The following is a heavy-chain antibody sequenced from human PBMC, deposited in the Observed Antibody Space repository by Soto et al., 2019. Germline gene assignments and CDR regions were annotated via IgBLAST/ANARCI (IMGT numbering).Heavy chain of an antibody. Sequence: QLVQSGVEMNNPGASVKVSCKASGYTFTSYGISWVRQAPGQGLEWMGWISGFNDDTNHAQKFQCRVTVTKYTSTSTAYMEMRSLKSDDTAMYYCARSGSYYPARNWFGPWGQGPLVIVSS. J-gene: IGHJ5*02. CDR3: ARSGSYYPARNWFGP. V-gene: IGHV1-18*01. CDR1: GYTFTSYG. CDR2: ISGFNDDT. D-gene: IGHD3-10*01.